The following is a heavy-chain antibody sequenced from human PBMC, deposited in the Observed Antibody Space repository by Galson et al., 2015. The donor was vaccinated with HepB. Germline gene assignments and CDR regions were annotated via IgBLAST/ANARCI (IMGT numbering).Heavy chain of an antibody. CDR1: GFTFSGHW. CDR3: ARDKWNND. V-gene: IGHV3-7*03. Sequence: SLRLSCAASGFTFSGHWMTWVRQGPGKGLEWVANINEDGSEQNSVEGRFTISRDNAKRSLYLQMSSLRAEDTAVYYCARDKWNNDWGQGTLVTVSS. J-gene: IGHJ4*02. CDR2: INEDGSEQ. D-gene: IGHD1/OR15-1a*01.